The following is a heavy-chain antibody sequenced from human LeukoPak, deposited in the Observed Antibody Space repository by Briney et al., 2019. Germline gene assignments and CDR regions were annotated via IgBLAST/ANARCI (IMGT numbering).Heavy chain of an antibody. CDR1: GFTFSDYY. D-gene: IGHD2-2*01. CDR2: ISSSGSTI. Sequence: GGSLRLSCAASGFTFSDYYMSWIRQAPGKGLEWVSYISSSGSTIYYADSVKGRFTISRDNAKNSLYLQMNSLRAEDTAVYYCARPGYCSSTSCFDLFFDYWGQGTLVTVSS. CDR3: ARPGYCSSTSCFDLFFDY. V-gene: IGHV3-11*01. J-gene: IGHJ4*02.